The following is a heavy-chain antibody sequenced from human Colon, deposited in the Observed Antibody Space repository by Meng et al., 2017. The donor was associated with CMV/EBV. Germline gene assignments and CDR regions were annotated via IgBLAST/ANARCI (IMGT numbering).Heavy chain of an antibody. D-gene: IGHD3-3*01. CDR1: GGSINAYY. CDR2: LNHSGST. J-gene: IGHJ4*02. Sequence: HVRPQQWGAGLLKPSETLSLTCAISGGSINAYYLTWIRQSPGKGLEWIGELNHSGSTNYNPSLKSRVTISIDTSKRHFSLRLTSVTAADTAVYYCARGRNGWLLPLDSWGQGTLVTVSS. CDR3: ARGRNGWLLPLDS. V-gene: IGHV4-34*01.